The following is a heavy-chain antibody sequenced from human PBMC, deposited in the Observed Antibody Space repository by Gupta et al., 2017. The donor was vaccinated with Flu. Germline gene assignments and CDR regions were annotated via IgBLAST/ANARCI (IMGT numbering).Heavy chain of an antibody. CDR2: IMQPGREE. CDR3: SRDNLFDGRYWPWCEP. CDR1: GFTFNTFW. J-gene: IGHJ5*02. V-gene: IGHV3-7*04. Sequence: EVQVVDSGGGLVQPGGSLRLSCAASGFTFNTFWMSWVRQAPGKGLEWVANIMQPGREEDEGDSVKGRFNISRENEKNSLYLQMNSMRAEDTATYFGSRDNLFDGRYWPWCEPWGPGPLV. D-gene: IGHD2-15*01.